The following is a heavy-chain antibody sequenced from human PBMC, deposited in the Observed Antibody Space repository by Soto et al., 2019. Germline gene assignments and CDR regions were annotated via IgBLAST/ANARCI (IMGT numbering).Heavy chain of an antibody. J-gene: IGHJ4*02. Sequence: ASVKVSCKGSGYTFTGNYMHWVRQAPGQGLEWMGWINPRNGATKYAQNFQGRVTLTWDTSITTAYMDLSRLRSDDTAVFYCVPHPHDSSGYCGSWGQGTLVTVSS. CDR2: INPRNGAT. CDR3: VPHPHDSSGYCGS. D-gene: IGHD3-22*01. V-gene: IGHV1-2*02. CDR1: GYTFTGNY.